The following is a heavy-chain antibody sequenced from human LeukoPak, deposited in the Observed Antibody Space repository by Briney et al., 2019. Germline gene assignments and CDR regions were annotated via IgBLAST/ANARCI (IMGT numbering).Heavy chain of an antibody. CDR2: ISSSSSHI. V-gene: IGHV3-21*01. Sequence: GGSLRLSCVASGFTFSSYAMSWVRQAPGKGLEWVSAISSSSSHIYYADSLKGRFTISRDNAKNSLYLQMNSLRAEDTGVYFCATSAGAAPRGDDWGQGTLVTVSS. D-gene: IGHD6-6*01. J-gene: IGHJ4*02. CDR3: ATSAGAAPRGDD. CDR1: GFTFSSYA.